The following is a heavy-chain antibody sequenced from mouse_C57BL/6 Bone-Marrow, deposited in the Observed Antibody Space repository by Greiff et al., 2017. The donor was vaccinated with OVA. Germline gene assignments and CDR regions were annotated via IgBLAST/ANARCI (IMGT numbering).Heavy chain of an antibody. CDR1: GYTFTSYW. CDR2: IDPSDSYT. V-gene: IGHV1-59*01. D-gene: IGHD2-2*01. CDR3: ARCGGYEGYWYFDG. J-gene: IGHJ1*03. Sequence: QVQLQQSGAELVRPGTSVKLSCKASGYTFTSYWMHWVKQRPGQGLEWIGVIDPSDSYTNYNQKFKGKATLTVDTSSSTAYMQLSSLTSEDSAVYYCARCGGYEGYWYFDGWGTGTTVTVSS.